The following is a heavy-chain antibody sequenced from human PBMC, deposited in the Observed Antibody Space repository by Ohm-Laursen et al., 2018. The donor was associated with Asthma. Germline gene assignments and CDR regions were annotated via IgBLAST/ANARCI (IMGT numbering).Heavy chain of an antibody. V-gene: IGHV4-31*03. D-gene: IGHD4-17*01. Sequence: SQTLSLTCTVSGGSISSGGYYWSWIRQHPGKGLEWIGYIYYSGSTYYNPSLKSRVTISVDTSKNQFSLKLSSVTAADTAVYYCARENSFYGDYSVRYYGMDIWGQGTTVTVSS. CDR1: GGSISSGGYY. J-gene: IGHJ6*02. CDR2: IYYSGST. CDR3: ARENSFYGDYSVRYYGMDI.